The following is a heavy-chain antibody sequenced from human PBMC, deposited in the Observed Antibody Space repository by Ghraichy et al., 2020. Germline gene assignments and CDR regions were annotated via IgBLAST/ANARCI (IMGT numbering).Heavy chain of an antibody. Sequence: GSLRLSCTVSGGSISSYYWSWIRQPPGKGLEWIGYIYYSGSTNYNPSLKSRVTISVDTSKNQFSLKLSSVTAADTAVYYCARATRGYSSSLYYYYMDVWGNGTTVTVSS. V-gene: IGHV4-59*01. CDR2: IYYSGST. CDR1: GGSISSYY. CDR3: ARATRGYSSSLYYYYMDV. J-gene: IGHJ6*03. D-gene: IGHD6-19*01.